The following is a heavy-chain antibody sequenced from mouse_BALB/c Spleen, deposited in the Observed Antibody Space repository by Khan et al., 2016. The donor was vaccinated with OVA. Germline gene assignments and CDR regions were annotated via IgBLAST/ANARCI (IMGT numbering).Heavy chain of an antibody. J-gene: IGHJ4*01. V-gene: IGHV5-9*02. Sequence: EVELVESGGGLVKPGGSLKLSCAASGFACSSYDMSWGRQTPEKRLEGVATISSGGSYTNYPDSVTGRFTISRDNARKTLYLQASRLRLEDTGLSYCARHSGFNPSYSMDYWGQGTSVTVSS. CDR1: GFACSSYD. CDR3: ARHSGFNPSYSMDY. CDR2: ISSGGSYT. D-gene: IGHD1-3*01.